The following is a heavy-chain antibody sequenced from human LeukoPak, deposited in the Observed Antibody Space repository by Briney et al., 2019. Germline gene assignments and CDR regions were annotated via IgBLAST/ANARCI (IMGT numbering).Heavy chain of an antibody. CDR1: GFTVSSNY. CDR3: ARGSGLAAFDI. Sequence: GGSLRLSCAASGFTVSSNYMSWVRQAPGKGLEWVSVIYSGGSTYYADSVKGGLAISRDNSKNTLYLQMNSLRAEDTAVYYCARGSGLAAFDIWGQGTMVTASS. D-gene: IGHD3-3*01. J-gene: IGHJ3*02. V-gene: IGHV3-53*01. CDR2: IYSGGST.